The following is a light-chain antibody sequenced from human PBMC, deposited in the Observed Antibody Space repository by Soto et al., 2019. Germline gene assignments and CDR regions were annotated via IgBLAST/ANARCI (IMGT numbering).Light chain of an antibody. CDR3: QLRITWPV. CDR2: DAS. V-gene: IGKV3-11*01. Sequence: EIVMTQSPATLSLSPGERATLSCRASQSVSTFLAWYQQRPGQAPRLLIYDASNRATGIPARFSGSGSGTDFTLTISSLEPEDFAVYYCQLRITWPVLGPGTRVDL. J-gene: IGKJ3*01. CDR1: QSVSTF.